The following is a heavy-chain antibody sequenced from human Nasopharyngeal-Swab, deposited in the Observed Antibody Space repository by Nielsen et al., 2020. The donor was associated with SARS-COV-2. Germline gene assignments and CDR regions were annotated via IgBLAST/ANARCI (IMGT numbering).Heavy chain of an antibody. J-gene: IGHJ4*02. CDR3: ARVAFDWLCPDY. D-gene: IGHD3-9*01. Sequence: ASVKVSCKVSGYTLTELSMHWVRQAPGKGLEWMGGFDPEDGETIYAQKFQGRVTMTEDTSTDTAYMELSSLRSDDTAVYYCARVAFDWLCPDYWGQGTLVTVSS. CDR1: GYTLTELS. V-gene: IGHV1-24*01. CDR2: FDPEDGET.